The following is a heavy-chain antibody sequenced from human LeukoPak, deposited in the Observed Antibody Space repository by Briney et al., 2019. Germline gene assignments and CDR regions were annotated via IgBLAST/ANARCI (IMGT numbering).Heavy chain of an antibody. CDR3: ARAKPLTTADY. Sequence: GGSLRLSCTASGFTFGDYAMSWVRQAPGKGLEWVSSISSSSSYIYYADSVKGRFTISRDNAKNSLYLQMNSLRAEDTAVYYCARAKPLTTADYWGQGTLVTVSS. CDR2: ISSSSSYI. V-gene: IGHV3-21*01. J-gene: IGHJ4*02. CDR1: GFTFGDYA. D-gene: IGHD4-17*01.